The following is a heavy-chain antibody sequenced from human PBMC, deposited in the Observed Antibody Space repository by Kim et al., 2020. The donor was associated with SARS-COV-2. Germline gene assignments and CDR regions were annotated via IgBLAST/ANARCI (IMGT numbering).Heavy chain of an antibody. CDR2: ISGSGGST. J-gene: IGHJ4*02. CDR3: AKDPYYYDSSGYYQHFDY. CDR1: GFTFSSYA. Sequence: GGSLRLSCAASGFTFSSYAMSWVRQAPGKGLEWVSAISGSGGSTYYADSVKGRFTISRYNSKNTLYLQMNSLRAEDTAVYYCAKDPYYYDSSGYYQHFDYWGQGTLVTVSS. D-gene: IGHD3-22*01. V-gene: IGHV3-23*01.